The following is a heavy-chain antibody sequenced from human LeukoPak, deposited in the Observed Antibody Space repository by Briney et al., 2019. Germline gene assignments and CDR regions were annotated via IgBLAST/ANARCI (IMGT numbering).Heavy chain of an antibody. V-gene: IGHV3-30-3*01. CDR1: GFTFSSYA. CDR2: ISYDGSNK. J-gene: IGHJ4*02. D-gene: IGHD2-2*01. Sequence: GRSLRLSCAASGFTFSSYAMHWVRQAPGKGLEWVAVISYDGSNKYYADSVKGRFTISRDNSKNTLCLQMNSLRAEDTAVYYCARDDEIVVVPAARPDLNYFDYWGQGTLVTVSS. CDR3: ARDDEIVVVPAARPDLNYFDY.